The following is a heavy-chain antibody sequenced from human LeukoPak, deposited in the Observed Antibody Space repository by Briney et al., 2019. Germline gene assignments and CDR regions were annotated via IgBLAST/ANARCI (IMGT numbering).Heavy chain of an antibody. CDR1: GYTFTSYG. Sequence: GASVKVSCKASGYTFTSYGISWVRQAPGQGLEWMGCISAYNGNTNYAQKLQGRVTMTTDTSTSTGYVELRSLRSDDTAVYYCARVSYSIYAFDYWGQGTLVTVSS. CDR2: ISAYNGNT. D-gene: IGHD4-11*01. V-gene: IGHV1-18*01. J-gene: IGHJ4*02. CDR3: ARVSYSIYAFDY.